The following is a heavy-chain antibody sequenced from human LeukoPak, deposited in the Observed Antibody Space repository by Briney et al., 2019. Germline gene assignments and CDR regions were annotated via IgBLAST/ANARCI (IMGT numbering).Heavy chain of an antibody. CDR3: ARGLAARPRSYYYYGMDV. CDR1: GYTFTGYY. D-gene: IGHD6-6*01. J-gene: IGHJ6*01. CDR2: INPNSGGT. Sequence: ASVRVSCKASGYTFTGYYMHWVRQAPGQGLEWMGRINPNSGGTNYAQKFQGRVTMTRDTSISTAYMELSRLRSDDTAVYYCARGLAARPRSYYYYGMDVWGQGTTVTVSS. V-gene: IGHV1-2*06.